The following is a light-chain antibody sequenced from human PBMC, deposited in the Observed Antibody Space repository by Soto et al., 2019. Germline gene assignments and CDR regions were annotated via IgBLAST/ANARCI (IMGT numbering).Light chain of an antibody. Sequence: IVFTQSPGTLSLYPWERATLSCRASQSVSSSYLAWYQQKPGQAPRLLIYGASSRATGIPDRFSGSGSGTDFTLTISRLEPEDFAVYYCQQYGSSPPTFGQGTKVDIK. V-gene: IGKV3-20*01. CDR2: GAS. CDR1: QSVSSSY. J-gene: IGKJ1*01. CDR3: QQYGSSPPT.